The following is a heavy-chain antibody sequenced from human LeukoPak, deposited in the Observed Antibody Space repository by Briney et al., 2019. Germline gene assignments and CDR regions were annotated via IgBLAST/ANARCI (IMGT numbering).Heavy chain of an antibody. CDR3: AKGLRTGVGPYMGYHYYMDV. Sequence: GGSLRLSCVASEFTFSSYWMHWVRQAPGKGLVWVSRISGDGRSTSYADSVKGRFTISRDNSYNTVSLQMNSLRDEDTGVYYCAKGLRTGVGPYMGYHYYMDVWGKGATVTVSS. CDR1: EFTFSSYW. CDR2: ISGDGRST. D-gene: IGHD3-16*01. V-gene: IGHV3-74*01. J-gene: IGHJ6*03.